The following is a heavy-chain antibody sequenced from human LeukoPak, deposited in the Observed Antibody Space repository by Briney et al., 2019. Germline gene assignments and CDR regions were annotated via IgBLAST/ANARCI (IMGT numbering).Heavy chain of an antibody. J-gene: IGHJ6*02. CDR3: ARDSGYDSTFYGMDV. V-gene: IGHV4-34*01. CDR2: INHSGST. CDR1: GGSFSGYY. D-gene: IGHD5-12*01. Sequence: PSETLSLTCAVYGGSFSGYYWSWIRQPPGKGLEWIGEINHSGSTNYNPSLKSRVTISVDTSKNQFSLKLSSVTAEDTAVYYCARDSGYDSTFYGMDVWGQGTTVTVSS.